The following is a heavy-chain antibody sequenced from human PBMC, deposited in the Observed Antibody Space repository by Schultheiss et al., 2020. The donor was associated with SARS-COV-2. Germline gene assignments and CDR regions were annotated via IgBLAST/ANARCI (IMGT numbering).Heavy chain of an antibody. D-gene: IGHD2-21*01. V-gene: IGHV4-31*03. CDR2: IYYSGST. CDR3: ARVRGCGGACGVDFQH. CDR1: GGSISSGGYY. J-gene: IGHJ1*01. Sequence: SETLSLTCTVSGGSISSGGYYWSWIRQHPGKGLEWIGYIYYSGSTYYNPSLKSRVTISVDTSKNQFYLKLSSVTAADTAVYYCARVRGCGGACGVDFQHWGQGTLVTVSS.